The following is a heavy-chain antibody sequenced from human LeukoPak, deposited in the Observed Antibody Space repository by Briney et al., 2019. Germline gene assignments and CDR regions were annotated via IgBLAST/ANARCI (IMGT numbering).Heavy chain of an antibody. CDR2: IIPIFGTA. Sequence: SVKVSCKASGGTFSSYAISWVRQAPGQGLEWMGGIIPIFGTANYARKFQGRVTITADESTSTAYMELSSLRSEDTAVYYCAIASTRYYYDSSGLNWFDPWGQGTLVTVSS. CDR1: GGTFSSYA. V-gene: IGHV1-69*13. CDR3: AIASTRYYYDSSGLNWFDP. D-gene: IGHD3-22*01. J-gene: IGHJ5*02.